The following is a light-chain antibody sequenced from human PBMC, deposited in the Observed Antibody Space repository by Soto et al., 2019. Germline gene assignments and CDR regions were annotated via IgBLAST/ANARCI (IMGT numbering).Light chain of an antibody. CDR3: QQYGNYWT. J-gene: IGKJ1*01. V-gene: IGKV1-5*03. Sequence: DIQMTQSPSTLSASVADRVTITCRAGRSVSSWLAWYQQKPGKAPKLLIYKASTLESGVPSRFSGSGSGTEFTLTISSLQPDDFATYYCQQYGNYWTFGQGTTVEI. CDR2: KAS. CDR1: RSVSSW.